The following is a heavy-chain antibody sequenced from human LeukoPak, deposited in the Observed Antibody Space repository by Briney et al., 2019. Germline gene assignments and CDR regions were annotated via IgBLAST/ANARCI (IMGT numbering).Heavy chain of an antibody. CDR2: INPNSGGT. CDR3: EKDRARVGTMVDAFDM. J-gene: IGHJ3*02. CDR1: GYTFTGHY. V-gene: IGHV1-2*02. D-gene: IGHD1-1*01. Sequence: GASVKVSCKASGYTFTGHYMHWVRQAPGQGLEWMGWINPNSGGTNYAQKFQGRVTMTRDTSISTAYMELSRLRSDDTAVYYCEKDRARVGTMVDAFDMWGQGTMDTVSS.